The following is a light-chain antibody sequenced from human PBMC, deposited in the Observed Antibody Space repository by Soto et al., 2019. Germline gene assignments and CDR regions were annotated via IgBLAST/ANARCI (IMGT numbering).Light chain of an antibody. J-gene: IGKJ4*01. CDR3: QQTYSAPLT. CDR1: QSISNY. CDR2: GAS. Sequence: DIQMTQSPFSLPASVGDRVNITCRASQSISNYLNWYQHKPGRAPSLLIHGASSLQGGVPSRFSDSGSGTDFTLTISSLHPEDFTTYYCQQTYSAPLTFGGGTRVEF. V-gene: IGKV1-39*01.